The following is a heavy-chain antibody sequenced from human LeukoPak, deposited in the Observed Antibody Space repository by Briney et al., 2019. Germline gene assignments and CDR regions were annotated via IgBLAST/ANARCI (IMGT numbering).Heavy chain of an antibody. CDR3: TTDRGVLLIGVGDY. J-gene: IGHJ4*02. D-gene: IGHD1-26*01. Sequence: PGGSLRLSCAASGFTFSSYSMNWVRQAPGKGLEWVSSISSSSSYIYYADSVKGRFTISRDDSKNTLYLQMNSLKTEDTAVYYCTTDRGVLLIGVGDYWGQGTLVTVSS. CDR2: ISSSSSYI. CDR1: GFTFSSYS. V-gene: IGHV3-21*03.